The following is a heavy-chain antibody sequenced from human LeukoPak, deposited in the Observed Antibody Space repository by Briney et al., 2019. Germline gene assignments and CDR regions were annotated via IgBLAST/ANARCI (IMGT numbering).Heavy chain of an antibody. Sequence: PGGSLRLSCAASGFTFSTYNMNWVRQAPGKGLEWVSSISGSSSYIYYADSVKGRFTISRDNAKNSLYLQMNSLRDEDTAVYYCARDREAYWGQGTLITVSS. CDR2: ISGSSSYI. CDR3: ARDREAY. V-gene: IGHV3-21*01. CDR1: GFTFSTYN. J-gene: IGHJ4*02.